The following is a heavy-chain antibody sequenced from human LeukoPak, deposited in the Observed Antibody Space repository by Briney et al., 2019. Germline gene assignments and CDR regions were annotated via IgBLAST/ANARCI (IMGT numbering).Heavy chain of an antibody. D-gene: IGHD2-15*01. CDR1: GFTFSSYA. CDR3: AKRYCSGGSCYPRPFDY. V-gene: IGHV3-23*01. CDR2: ISGSGGST. J-gene: IGHJ4*02. Sequence: GGSLRLSCAASGFTFSSYAMSWVRQAPGKGLEWVSAISGSGGSTYYADSVKGRFTISRHNSKNTLYLQMNSLRAEDTAVYYCAKRYCSGGSCYPRPFDYWGQGTLVTVSS.